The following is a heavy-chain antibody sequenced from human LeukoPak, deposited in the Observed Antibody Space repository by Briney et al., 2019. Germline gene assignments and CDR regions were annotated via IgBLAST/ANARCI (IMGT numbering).Heavy chain of an antibody. J-gene: IGHJ4*02. D-gene: IGHD2-15*01. V-gene: IGHV3-7*01. CDR3: ARVSHYCSGGSCYSHDC. CDR1: GFTFSSFW. CDR2: IKHYGSEK. Sequence: GGSLRLSCAASGFTFSSFWMSWVRQAPGKGLEWVANIKHYGSEKYYVDSVKGRFTISRDNAKNSLYLQMNSLRAEDTAVYFCARVSHYCSGGSCYSHDCWGQGTLVTVSS.